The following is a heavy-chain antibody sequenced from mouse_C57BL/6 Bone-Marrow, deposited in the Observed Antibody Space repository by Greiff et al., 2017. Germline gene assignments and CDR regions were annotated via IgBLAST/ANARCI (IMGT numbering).Heavy chain of an antibody. V-gene: IGHV5-4*01. Sequence: EVQGVESGGGLVKPGGSLKLSCAASGFTFSSYAMSWVRQTPEKRLEWVATICDGGSYTYYPDNVKGRFTISRDNAKNNLYLQMSHLKSEDTAMYYCARVYYYAMDYWGQGTSVTVSS. CDR1: GFTFSSYA. CDR2: ICDGGSYT. J-gene: IGHJ4*01. CDR3: ARVYYYAMDY.